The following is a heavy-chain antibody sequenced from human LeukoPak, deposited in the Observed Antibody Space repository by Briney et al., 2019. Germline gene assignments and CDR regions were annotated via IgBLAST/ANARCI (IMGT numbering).Heavy chain of an antibody. CDR2: IYTDGNT. J-gene: IGHJ4*02. D-gene: IGHD2-21*02. V-gene: IGHV3-53*01. CDR3: AKVKAYCGGDCQYYFDY. CDR1: GFAVSNDY. Sequence: PGGSLRLSCAASGFAVSNDYMSWVRQAPGKGLEWVSIIYTDGNTYYADSVKGRFTIYRDNSKNTLNLQMNSLRAEDTAVYYCAKVKAYCGGDCQYYFDYWGQGTLVTVSS.